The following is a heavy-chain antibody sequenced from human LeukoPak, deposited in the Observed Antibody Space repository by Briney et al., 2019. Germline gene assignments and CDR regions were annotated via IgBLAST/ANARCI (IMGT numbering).Heavy chain of an antibody. Sequence: PGGSLRLSCAASGFIVSSNYMNWIRQAPGKGLEWLSYISSSGNTIYYADSVKGRFTISRDNPNNSLYLQMNSLRAEDTAVYYCARGQVGHSSSWYVYWGQGILVTVSS. D-gene: IGHD6-13*01. J-gene: IGHJ4*02. CDR3: ARGQVGHSSSWYVY. CDR1: GFIVSSNY. CDR2: ISSSGNTI. V-gene: IGHV3-11*04.